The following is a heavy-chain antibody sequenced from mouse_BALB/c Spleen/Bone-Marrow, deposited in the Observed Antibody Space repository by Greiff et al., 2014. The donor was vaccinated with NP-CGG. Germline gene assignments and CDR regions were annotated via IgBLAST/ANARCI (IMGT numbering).Heavy chain of an antibody. Sequence: EVQGVESGGGLVQPGGSLKLSCTASGFTFSSYGLSWVRQTPDKRLELVATINRNGGTNSYPDSVKGRFTISRDNAKNTLYLRMSSLKSEDTALYYCARGVDDYSWFAYWGQGTLVTVSA. J-gene: IGHJ3*01. CDR3: ARGVDDYSWFAY. CDR1: GFTFSSYG. CDR2: INRNGGTN. D-gene: IGHD2-3*01. V-gene: IGHV5-6-3*01.